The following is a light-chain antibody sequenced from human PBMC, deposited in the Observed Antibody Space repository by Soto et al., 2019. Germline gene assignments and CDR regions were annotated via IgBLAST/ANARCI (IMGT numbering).Light chain of an antibody. Sequence: DIQMTQSPSTLSASVGDRVTVTFRASQSISVWLAWYQQKPGKAPNLLIYQASRLESGVPARFSGSGSGTEFTLTISSLQSEDFAVYYCQQYNNWPPITFTQGTRLEI. CDR3: QQYNNWPPIT. J-gene: IGKJ5*01. CDR2: QAS. V-gene: IGKV1-5*03. CDR1: QSISVW.